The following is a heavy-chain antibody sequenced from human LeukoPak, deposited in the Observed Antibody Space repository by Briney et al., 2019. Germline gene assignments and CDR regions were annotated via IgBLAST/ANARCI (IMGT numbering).Heavy chain of an antibody. CDR2: ISSSSSTI. D-gene: IGHD1-20*01. J-gene: IGHJ4*02. CDR1: GFTFSNYW. Sequence: GGSLRLSCAASGFTFSNYWMSWVRQAPGKGLEWVSYISSSSSTIYYADSVKGRFTISRDNAKNSLYLQMNSLRVEDTAVYYCVPLNWNPPGDFDRWGQGTLVTVSS. CDR3: VPLNWNPPGDFDR. V-gene: IGHV3-48*01.